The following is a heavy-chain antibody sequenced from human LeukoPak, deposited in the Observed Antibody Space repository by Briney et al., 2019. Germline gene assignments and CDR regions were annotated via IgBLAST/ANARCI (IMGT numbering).Heavy chain of an antibody. CDR2: IWYDGSNK. J-gene: IGHJ4*02. V-gene: IGHV3-33*01. CDR1: GFTFSSYG. D-gene: IGHD2-21*01. Sequence: GGSLRLSCAASGFTFSSYGMHWVRQAPGKGLEWVAVIWYDGSNKYYADSVKGRFTISRDNSKNTLYLQMDSLRAEDTAVYYCARGCGGTPGCFIIDKWGQGTLVTVSS. CDR3: ARGCGGTPGCFIIDK.